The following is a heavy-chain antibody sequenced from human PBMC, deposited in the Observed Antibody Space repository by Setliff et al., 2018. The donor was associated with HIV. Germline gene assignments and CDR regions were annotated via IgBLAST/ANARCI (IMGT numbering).Heavy chain of an antibody. CDR3: ARDGELEDFWSGYYFPYFDY. CDR2: ISWNSGSI. V-gene: IGHV3-9*01. CDR1: GFTFDDYA. D-gene: IGHD3-3*01. Sequence: PGGSLRFSCAASGFTFDDYAMHWVRQAPGKGLEWVSGISWNSGSIGYADSVKGRFTISRDNSKNTLYLQMNSLRAEDTAVYYCARDGELEDFWSGYYFPYFDYWGQGTLVTVSS. J-gene: IGHJ4*02.